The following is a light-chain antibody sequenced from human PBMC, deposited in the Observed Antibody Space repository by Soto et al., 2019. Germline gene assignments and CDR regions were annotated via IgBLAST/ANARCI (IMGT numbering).Light chain of an antibody. V-gene: IGLV2-14*03. CDR1: TSDIGAYNY. CDR2: DVT. CDR3: SSYTTINTVVL. J-gene: IGLJ2*01. Sequence: QSVLTQPASVSGSPGQSITFSCTGTTSDIGAYNYVSWYQHHPGKAPKLLIYDVTARPSGVSDRFSGSKSGTTASLTISGLQAEDEADYFCSSYTTINTVVLVGGGTKVTVL.